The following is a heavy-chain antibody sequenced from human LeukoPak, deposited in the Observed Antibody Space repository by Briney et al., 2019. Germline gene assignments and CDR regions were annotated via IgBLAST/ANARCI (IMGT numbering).Heavy chain of an antibody. D-gene: IGHD6-13*01. V-gene: IGHV4-31*03. CDR2: IYYSGST. CDR3: ARDGIAAAGTIGIHDAFDI. Sequence: SETLSLTCTVSGGSISSGGYYWSWIRQHPGKGLEWIGYIYYSGSTYYNPSLKSRVTISVDTSKNQFSLKLSSVTAADTAVYYCARDGIAAAGTIGIHDAFDIWGQGTMVTVSS. J-gene: IGHJ3*02. CDR1: GGSISSGGYY.